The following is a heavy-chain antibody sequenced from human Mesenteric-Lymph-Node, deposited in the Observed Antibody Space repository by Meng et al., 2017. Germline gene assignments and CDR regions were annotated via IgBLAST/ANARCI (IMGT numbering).Heavy chain of an antibody. CDR2: IITDTGVP. D-gene: IGHD2-21*01. CDR3: GRDIPGGEADY. J-gene: IGHJ4*02. Sequence: QLQLLQSGSELKKPGAPVTVSCKASGYTFTSHAINWARQTPGQGLEWMGWIITDTGVPTYDQAFTGRFVFSLDTSVSTTYLQISSLKAEDTAVYYCGRDIPGGEADYWGQGTLVTVAS. CDR1: GYTFTSHA. V-gene: IGHV7-4-1*02.